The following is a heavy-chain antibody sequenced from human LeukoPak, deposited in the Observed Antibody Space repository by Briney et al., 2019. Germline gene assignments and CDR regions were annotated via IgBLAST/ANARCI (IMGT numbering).Heavy chain of an antibody. D-gene: IGHD2-2*01. J-gene: IGHJ4*02. V-gene: IGHV4-34*01. Sequence: SETLSLTCAVYGGSFSGLYSRWIRQPPGNWLEWIGEIHYSGSTNYNPSLKSRASISVDTSQNQSTLKLSSVTAADTAVYYCARRSLGYCSSTICRKGDYWGQGTLVTVSS. CDR3: ARRSLGYCSSTICRKGDY. CDR1: GGSFSGLY. CDR2: IHYSGST.